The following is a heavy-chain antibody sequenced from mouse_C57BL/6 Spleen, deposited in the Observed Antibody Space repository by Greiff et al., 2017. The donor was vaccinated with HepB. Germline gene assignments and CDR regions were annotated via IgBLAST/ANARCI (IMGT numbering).Heavy chain of an antibody. D-gene: IGHD2-1*01. CDR3: AREGYGNPYFDY. J-gene: IGHJ2*01. CDR2: INPNNGGT. CDR1: GYTFTDYY. V-gene: IGHV1-26*01. Sequence: EVQLQQSGPELVKPGASVKISCKASGYTFTDYYMNWVKQSHGKSLEWIGDINPNNGGTSYNQKFKGKATLTVDKSSSTAYMELRSLTSEDSAVYYCAREGYGNPYFDYWGQGITLTVSS.